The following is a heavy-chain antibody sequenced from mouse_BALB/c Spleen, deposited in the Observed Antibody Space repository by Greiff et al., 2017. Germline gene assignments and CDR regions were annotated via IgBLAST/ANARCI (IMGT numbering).Heavy chain of an antibody. V-gene: IGHV5-4*02. CDR1: GFTFSDYY. D-gene: IGHD1-1*01. Sequence: EVQLVESGGGLVKPGGSLKLSCAASGFTFSDYYMYWVRQTPEKRLEWVATISDGGSYTYYPDSVKGRFTISRDNAKNNLYLQMSSLKSEDTAMYYCARNYGSSYNYAMDYWGQGTSVTVSS. CDR2: ISDGGSYT. CDR3: ARNYGSSYNYAMDY. J-gene: IGHJ4*01.